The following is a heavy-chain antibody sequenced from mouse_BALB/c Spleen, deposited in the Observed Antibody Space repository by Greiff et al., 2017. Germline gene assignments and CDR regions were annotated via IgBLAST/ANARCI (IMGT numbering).Heavy chain of an antibody. V-gene: IGHV1S137*01. CDR3: AIYGNYEWYYAMDY. CDR2: ISTYYGDA. Sequence: QVQLQQSGAELVRPGVSVKISCKGSGYTFTDYAMHWVKQSHAKSLEWIGVISTYYGDASYNQKFKGKATMTVDKSSSTAYMELARLTSEDSAIYYCAIYGNYEWYYAMDYWGQGTSVTVSS. CDR1: GYTFTDYA. D-gene: IGHD2-1*01. J-gene: IGHJ4*01.